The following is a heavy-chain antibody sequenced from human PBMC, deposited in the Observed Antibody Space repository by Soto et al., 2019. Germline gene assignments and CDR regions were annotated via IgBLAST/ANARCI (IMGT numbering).Heavy chain of an antibody. J-gene: IGHJ3*02. CDR3: ARDKEYCVSSDYYPVDAFNI. V-gene: IGHV3-23*01. CDR2: LSATGGST. CDR1: GFSFSSSD. Sequence: PGGSLRLSCATSGFSFSSSDMTWVRQAPGKGLEWVSSLSATGGSTYYADSVKGRVSISRDNSKNTLHLQMNSLRVEATAVYYCARDKEYCVSSDYYPVDAFNIWGQGTMVTVSS. D-gene: IGHD3-22*01.